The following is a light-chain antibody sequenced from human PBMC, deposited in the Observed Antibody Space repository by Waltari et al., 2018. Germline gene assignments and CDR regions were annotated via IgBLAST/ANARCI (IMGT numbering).Light chain of an antibody. CDR2: GAS. CDR3: QQYGSSVSYT. Sequence: IVLTQSPGTLSLSPGERATLSCGASQSLTKRYLAGYQQKPGQAPRLLIYGASSRAAGIPDRFSGSGSGTDFTLTISRLERDDFAVYYCQQYGSSVSYTFGQGTKLEIK. CDR1: QSLTKRY. V-gene: IGKV3-20*01. J-gene: IGKJ2*01.